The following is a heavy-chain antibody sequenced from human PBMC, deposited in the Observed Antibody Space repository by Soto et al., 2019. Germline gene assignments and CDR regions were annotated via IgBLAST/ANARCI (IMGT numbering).Heavy chain of an antibody. CDR2: ISGSGGST. CDR3: AKDRDIVVVPAATPTDWFDP. CDR1: GFTFSSYA. V-gene: IGHV3-23*01. J-gene: IGHJ5*02. D-gene: IGHD2-2*02. Sequence: EVQLLESGGGLVQPGGSLRLACAASGFTFSSYAMSWVRQAPGKGLAWVSAISGSGGSTYYADSVKGRFTISRDNSKNTLYLQMNSLRAEDTAVYDCAKDRDIVVVPAATPTDWFDPWGQGTLVTVSS.